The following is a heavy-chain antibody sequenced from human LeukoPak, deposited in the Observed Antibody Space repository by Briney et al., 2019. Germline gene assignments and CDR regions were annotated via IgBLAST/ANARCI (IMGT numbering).Heavy chain of an antibody. CDR2: IYPGDSDT. J-gene: IGHJ4*02. CDR1: GYRFTNYW. Sequence: GESLKISCKGSGYRFTNYWIGWVRQMPGKGLEWMGMIYPGDSDTRYSPSFQGQVTISVDKSVTTAYLQWSSLQASDTAMYYCARPIAAAGTDLGYWGQGTLVTVSS. V-gene: IGHV5-51*01. CDR3: ARPIAAAGTDLGY. D-gene: IGHD6-13*01.